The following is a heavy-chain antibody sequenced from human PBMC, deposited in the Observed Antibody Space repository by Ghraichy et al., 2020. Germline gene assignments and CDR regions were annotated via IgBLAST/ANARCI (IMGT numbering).Heavy chain of an antibody. V-gene: IGHV4-59*08. Sequence: SQTLSLTCTVSGGSISGYNWNWIRQSPGKGLEWIGYIRYNGFTNYSPSLKNRVTMSVDTSKNQFSLSLTSVTAADTAVYYCARPYNPGREFEFDYWGQGILVTVSS. CDR3: ARPYNPGREFEFDY. CDR2: IRYNGFT. J-gene: IGHJ4*02. CDR1: GGSISGYN. D-gene: IGHD1-14*01.